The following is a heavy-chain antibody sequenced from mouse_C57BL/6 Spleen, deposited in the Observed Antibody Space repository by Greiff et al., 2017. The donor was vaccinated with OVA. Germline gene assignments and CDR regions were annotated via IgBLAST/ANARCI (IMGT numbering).Heavy chain of an antibody. Sequence: QVHVKQPGAELVKPGASVKLSCKASGYTFTSYWMHWVKQRPGQGLEWIGMIHPNSGSTNYNEKFKSKATLTVDKSSSTAYMQLSSLTSEDSAVYYCAGTTVVATPYYFDYWGQGTTLTVSS. CDR3: AGTTVVATPYYFDY. V-gene: IGHV1-64*01. J-gene: IGHJ2*01. CDR2: IHPNSGST. CDR1: GYTFTSYW. D-gene: IGHD1-1*01.